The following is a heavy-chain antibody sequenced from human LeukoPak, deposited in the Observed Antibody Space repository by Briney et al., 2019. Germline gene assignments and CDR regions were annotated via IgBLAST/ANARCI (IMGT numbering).Heavy chain of an antibody. J-gene: IGHJ4*02. CDR3: ARVGSWKYFDY. CDR2: INSDGSST. D-gene: IGHD1-1*01. CDR1: GFTFSSYW. V-gene: IGHV3-74*01. Sequence: GGSLRLSCAASGFTFSSYWMHWVRQAPGKGLVWVSRINSDGSSTSYADSVKGRFTISRDNAKNTLYLQMNSLRAEDTAVYYCARVGSWKYFDYWGQETLVTVSS.